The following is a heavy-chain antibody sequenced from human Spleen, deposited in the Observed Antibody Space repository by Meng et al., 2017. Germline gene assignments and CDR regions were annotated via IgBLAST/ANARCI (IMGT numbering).Heavy chain of an antibody. CDR3: ARGSVGGDFDP. J-gene: IGHJ5*02. CDR2: ISTYNGNT. D-gene: IGHD2-2*01. CDR1: GYTFTNFG. Sequence: GQSGAEVKKPGASVKVSCKASGYTFTNFGINWIRQAPGQGLEWMAWISTYNGNTNYAQKFQDRVTMTTDRSTTTAYMELRSLRSDDTAVYYCARGSVGGDFDPWGQGTLVTVSS. V-gene: IGHV1-18*01.